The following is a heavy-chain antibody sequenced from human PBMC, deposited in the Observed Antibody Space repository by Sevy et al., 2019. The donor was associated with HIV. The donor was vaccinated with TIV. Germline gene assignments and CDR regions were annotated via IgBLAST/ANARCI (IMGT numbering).Heavy chain of an antibody. CDR2: FDPEDGDPEDGKT. D-gene: IGHD3-22*01. J-gene: IGHJ4*02. CDR1: GYTLTKLS. Sequence: ASVKVSCKVSGYTLTKLSMHWVRQTPGKGLEWMTTFDPEDGDPEDGKTIYAQKFLGRVTMTEDTSTDTAYMELSSLGSEETAVYYCATTKDYYDSSGYPFDSWGQGTLVTVSS. CDR3: ATTKDYYDSSGYPFDS. V-gene: IGHV1-24*01.